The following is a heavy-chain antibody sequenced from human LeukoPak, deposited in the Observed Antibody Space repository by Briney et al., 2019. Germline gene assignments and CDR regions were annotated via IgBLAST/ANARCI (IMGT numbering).Heavy chain of an antibody. J-gene: IGHJ4*02. Sequence: GGSLRLSCAASGFTFSSYAMSWVRQAPGKGLEWVSAISGSGGSTYYADSVKGRFTISRDNSKNTLYLQMNSLRAEDTTVYYCAKGYSGYDFSFDYWGQGTLVTVSS. D-gene: IGHD5-12*01. CDR3: AKGYSGYDFSFDY. CDR2: ISGSGGST. CDR1: GFTFSSYA. V-gene: IGHV3-23*01.